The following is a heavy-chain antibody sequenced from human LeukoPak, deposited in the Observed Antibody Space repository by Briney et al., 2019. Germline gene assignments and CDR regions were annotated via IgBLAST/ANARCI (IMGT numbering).Heavy chain of an antibody. V-gene: IGHV4-59*01. CDR1: GGSISSYY. CDR3: ARASEIMGWFDP. J-gene: IGHJ5*02. CDR2: IYYSGST. Sequence: SETLSLTCTVSGGSISSYYWSWLRQPPGKGLEWIGYIYYSGSTNYNPSLKSRVTISVDTSKNQFSLKLSSVTAADTAVYYCARASEIMGWFDPWGQGTLVTVSS. D-gene: IGHD2-8*01.